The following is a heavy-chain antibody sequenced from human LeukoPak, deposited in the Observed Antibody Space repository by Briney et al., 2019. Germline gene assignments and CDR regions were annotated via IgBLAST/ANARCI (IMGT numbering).Heavy chain of an antibody. D-gene: IGHD5-18*01. CDR3: AREVAGIQLFDY. CDR1: SGSISSYN. V-gene: IGHV4-59*01. Sequence: SETLSLTCTVSSGSISSYNWSWIRQPPGKGLEWIGYIYYSGSSNYNPSLKSRVTISVDTSKNQFSLKLSSVTAADTAVYYCAREVAGIQLFDYWGQGTLVTVSS. J-gene: IGHJ4*02. CDR2: IYYSGSS.